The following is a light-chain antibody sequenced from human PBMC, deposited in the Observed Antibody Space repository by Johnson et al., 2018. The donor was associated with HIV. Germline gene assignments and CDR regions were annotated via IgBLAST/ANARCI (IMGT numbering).Light chain of an antibody. Sequence: QSVLTQPPSVSAAPGQKVTISCSGSSSNIGNNYVSWYQQLPGTAPKLLIYDNNKRPSGIPDRFSGSKSGTSATLGITGLQTGDEADYYCGTWDYTLKTGFFGTGTKVTVL. J-gene: IGLJ1*01. CDR1: SSNIGNNY. CDR2: DNN. CDR3: GTWDYTLKTGF. V-gene: IGLV1-51*01.